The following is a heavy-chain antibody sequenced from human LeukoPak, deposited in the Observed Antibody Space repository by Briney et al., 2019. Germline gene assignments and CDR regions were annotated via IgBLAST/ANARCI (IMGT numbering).Heavy chain of an antibody. CDR2: INPNSGGT. CDR1: GYTFTSYY. Sequence: ASVKVSCKASGYTFTSYYMHWVRQAPGQGLEWMGWINPNSGGTNYAQKFQGRVTMTRDTSISTAYMELSRLRSDDTAVYYCAREAAAGNYFDYWGQGTLVTVSS. CDR3: AREAAAGNYFDY. J-gene: IGHJ4*02. D-gene: IGHD6-13*01. V-gene: IGHV1-2*02.